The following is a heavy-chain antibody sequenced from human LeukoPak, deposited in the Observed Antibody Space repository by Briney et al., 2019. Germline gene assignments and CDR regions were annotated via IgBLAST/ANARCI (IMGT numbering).Heavy chain of an antibody. CDR1: GGSLNPYY. D-gene: IGHD6-13*01. V-gene: IGHV4-4*07. CDR2: IYTNGNT. J-gene: IGHJ5*02. Sequence: SETLSLTCSVSGGSLNPYYWSWIRQSAGKGLEWVGRIYTNGNTAYNPSLKSRVTMSVDTSKNQFYLKLSSVTAADTAVYYCAKSEQQLGPRRWFDPWGQGTLVTVSS. CDR3: AKSEQQLGPRRWFDP.